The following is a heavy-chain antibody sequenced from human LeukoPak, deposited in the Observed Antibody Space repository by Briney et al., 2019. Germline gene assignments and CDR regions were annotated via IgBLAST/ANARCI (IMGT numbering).Heavy chain of an antibody. CDR1: GFTVSSNY. CDR2: IYSGGST. D-gene: IGHD3-10*01. CDR3: ASLERGSGSYFDY. Sequence: AGGSLRRSCAASGFTVSSNYVSWVRQAPGKGLEWVSVIYSGGSTYYADSVKGRFTISRDNSKNTLYLQMNSLRAEDTAVYYCASLERGSGSYFDYWGQGTLVTVSS. V-gene: IGHV3-66*01. J-gene: IGHJ4*02.